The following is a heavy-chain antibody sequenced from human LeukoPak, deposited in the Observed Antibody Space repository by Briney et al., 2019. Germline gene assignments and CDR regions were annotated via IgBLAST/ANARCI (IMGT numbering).Heavy chain of an antibody. V-gene: IGHV1-24*01. Sequence: GASVKVSCKVSGYTLTELSMHWVRQAPGKGLEWMGGFDPEDGETIYAQKFQGRVTMTEDTSTNTAYMELSSLRSEDTAVYYCATGARTTVAYYYYYYMDVWGKGTTVTVSS. J-gene: IGHJ6*03. CDR2: FDPEDGET. D-gene: IGHD4-23*01. CDR1: GYTLTELS. CDR3: ATGARTTVAYYYYYYMDV.